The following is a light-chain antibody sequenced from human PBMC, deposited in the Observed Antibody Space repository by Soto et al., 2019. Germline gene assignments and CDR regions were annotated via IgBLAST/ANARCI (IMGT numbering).Light chain of an antibody. CDR2: DVS. V-gene: IGLV2-14*01. CDR3: SSFTSSNTLPI. J-gene: IGLJ2*01. Sequence: QSALTQPASVSGSPGQSITISCTGTSSDVGGYKYVSWYQQHPGKAPKLMIYDVSARPSGVSNRFTGSKSGNTASLTISGLHAEDEADYYCSSFTSSNTLPIFGGGTQLTVL. CDR1: SSDVGGYKY.